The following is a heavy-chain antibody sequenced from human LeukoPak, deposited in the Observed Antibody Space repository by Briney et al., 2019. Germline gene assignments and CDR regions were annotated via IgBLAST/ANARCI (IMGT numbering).Heavy chain of an antibody. CDR3: ARNSLGFDP. CDR2: MNPNSGNT. J-gene: IGHJ5*02. Sequence: GASVKVSCKASGYTFTGYYMHWVRQAPGQGLEWMGWMNPNSGNTDYAQKFQGRVTITRNTSISTAYMELSSLRSEDTAVYYCARNSLGFDPWGQGTLVTVSS. V-gene: IGHV1-8*03. CDR1: GYTFTGYY.